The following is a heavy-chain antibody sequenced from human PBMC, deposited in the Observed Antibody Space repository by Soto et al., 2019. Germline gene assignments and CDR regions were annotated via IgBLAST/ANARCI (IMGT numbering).Heavy chain of an antibody. V-gene: IGHV4-59*01. D-gene: IGHD5-18*01. J-gene: IGHJ4*02. CDR1: GGSISSYY. CDR3: ARETPRRGYSYGYLDY. Sequence: SETLSLTCTVSGGSISSYYWSWIRQPPGKGLEWIGYIYYSGSTNYNPSLKSRVTISVDTSKNQFSLKLSSVTAVDTAVYYCARETPRRGYSYGYLDYWGQGTLVTVSS. CDR2: IYYSGST.